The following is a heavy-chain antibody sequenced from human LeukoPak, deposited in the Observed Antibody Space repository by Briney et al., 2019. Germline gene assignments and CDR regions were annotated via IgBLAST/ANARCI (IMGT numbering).Heavy chain of an antibody. CDR3: AKDKRWQQLASYYFDY. V-gene: IGHV3-30*02. CDR2: IRYDGSNK. CDR1: GFTFSSYG. J-gene: IGHJ4*02. Sequence: GGSLRLSCAASGFTFSSYGMHWVRQAPGKGLEWVAFIRYDGSNKYYADSVKGRFTISRDNSKNTLYLQMNSLRAEDTAVYYCAKDKRWQQLASYYFDYWGQGTLVTVSS. D-gene: IGHD6-13*01.